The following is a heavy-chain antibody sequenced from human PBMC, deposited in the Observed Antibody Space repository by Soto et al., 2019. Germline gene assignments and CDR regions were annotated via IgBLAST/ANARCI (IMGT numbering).Heavy chain of an antibody. CDR3: ARTYSSSWYHYYYGMDV. J-gene: IGHJ6*02. D-gene: IGHD6-13*01. Sequence: KPSETLSLTCTVSGGSISSSSYYWDWIRQPPGKGLEWIGSIYYSGSTYYNPSLKSRVTISVDTSKNQFSLKLSSVTAADTAVYYCARTYSSSWYHYYYGMDVWGQGTTVTVSS. CDR1: GGSISSSSYY. V-gene: IGHV4-39*01. CDR2: IYYSGST.